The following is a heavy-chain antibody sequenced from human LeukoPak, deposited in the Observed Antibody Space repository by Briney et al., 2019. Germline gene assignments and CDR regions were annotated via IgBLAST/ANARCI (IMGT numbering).Heavy chain of an antibody. V-gene: IGHV3-23*01. CDR3: ARVGLNYYDSSGYYSGYFDY. CDR2: ISGSGGST. D-gene: IGHD3-22*01. CDR1: GFTFSSYA. J-gene: IGHJ4*02. Sequence: GGSLRLSCAASGFTFSSYAMSWVRQAPGKGLEWVSAISGSGGSTYYADSVKGRFTISRDNSKNTLYLQMNSLRAEDTAVYYCARVGLNYYDSSGYYSGYFDYWGQGTLVIVSS.